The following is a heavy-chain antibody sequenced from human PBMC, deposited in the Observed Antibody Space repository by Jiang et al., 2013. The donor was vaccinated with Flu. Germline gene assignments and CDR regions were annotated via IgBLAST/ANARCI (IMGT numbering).Heavy chain of an antibody. CDR1: GFSLSTSGMC. CDR3: ARIRSSTSRDAFDI. D-gene: IGHD2-2*01. J-gene: IGHJ3*02. CDR2: IDWDDDK. Sequence: KPTQTLTLTCTFSGFSLSTSGMCASWIRQPPGKALEWLARIDWDDDKYYSTSLKTRLTISKDTSKNQVVLTMTNMDPVDTATYYCARIRSSTSRDAFDIWGQGTMVTVSS. V-gene: IGHV2-70*11.